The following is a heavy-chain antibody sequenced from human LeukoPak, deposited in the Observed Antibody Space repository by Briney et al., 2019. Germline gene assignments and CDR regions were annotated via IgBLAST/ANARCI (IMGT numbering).Heavy chain of an antibody. CDR1: GFNFSDYY. V-gene: IGHV3-11*04. J-gene: IGHJ4*02. CDR2: ISNSGRIK. Sequence: GGSLRLSCAASGFNFSDYYMSWIRQAPGKGLEWVSHISNSGRIKYYADSVKGRFTISRDNAKNSLYLQMNSLRAEDTAVYYCARPDCSRTSCYEFDCWGQGTLVAVSS. CDR3: ARPDCSRTSCYEFDC. D-gene: IGHD2-2*01.